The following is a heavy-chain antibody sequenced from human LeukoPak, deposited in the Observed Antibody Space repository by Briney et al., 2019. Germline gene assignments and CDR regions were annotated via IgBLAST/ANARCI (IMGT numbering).Heavy chain of an antibody. CDR2: INHSGST. Sequence: SETLSLTCAVYGGSFSGYYWSWIRQPPGKELEWIGEINHSGSTNYNPSLKSRVTISVDTSKNQFSLKLSSVTAADTAVYYCASTYGSGSYPIWGQGTMVTISS. J-gene: IGHJ3*02. V-gene: IGHV4-34*01. D-gene: IGHD3-10*01. CDR3: ASTYGSGSYPI. CDR1: GGSFSGYY.